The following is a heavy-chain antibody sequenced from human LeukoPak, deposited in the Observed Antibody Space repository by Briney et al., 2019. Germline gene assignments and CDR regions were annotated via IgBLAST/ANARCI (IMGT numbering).Heavy chain of an antibody. Sequence: SETLSLTCTVSGASINSHYWSWIRQPPGKGLEWIGYVYYSGDSSYNPSLNSRVTMPVDTSNKQFSLRLSSVTAADTALYFCARIRYGSNIYRYYFMDVWGEGTTVTVSS. CDR2: VYYSGDS. J-gene: IGHJ6*03. V-gene: IGHV4-59*11. CDR1: GASINSHY. CDR3: ARIRYGSNIYRYYFMDV. D-gene: IGHD3-10*01.